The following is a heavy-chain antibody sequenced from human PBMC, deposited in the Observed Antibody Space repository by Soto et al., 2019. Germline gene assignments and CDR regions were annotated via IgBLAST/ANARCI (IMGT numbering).Heavy chain of an antibody. D-gene: IGHD3-22*01. CDR1: GFIFSGSG. V-gene: IGHV3-30*03. CDR3: ARWVGRCMYDNSGKYDS. CDR2: ISYDGSRT. J-gene: IGHJ5*01. Sequence: QVQLVESGGGVVQPGRSLRLTCAASGFIFSGSGMHWVRQAPGKGLEWVALISYDGSRTYYADSVRDRFTISRDNGQNTLYLQMNSLRAEDTAVYFCARWVGRCMYDNSGKYDSWGQGTLVIVSS.